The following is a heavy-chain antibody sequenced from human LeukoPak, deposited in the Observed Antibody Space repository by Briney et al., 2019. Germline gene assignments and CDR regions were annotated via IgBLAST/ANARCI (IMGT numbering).Heavy chain of an antibody. CDR2: ISGDGGNT. J-gene: IGHJ4*02. Sequence: GGSLRLSCAASAFTFSSYAMHWVRQAPGKGLEYASAISGDGGNTFYANSVKGRLTISRDNSKNTLYLQMGSLKVEDMAVYYCVRDSCSGDRCWRYFDIWGQGTLVTVSS. CDR3: VRDSCSGDRCWRYFDI. CDR1: AFTFSSYA. V-gene: IGHV3-64*01. D-gene: IGHD2-15*01.